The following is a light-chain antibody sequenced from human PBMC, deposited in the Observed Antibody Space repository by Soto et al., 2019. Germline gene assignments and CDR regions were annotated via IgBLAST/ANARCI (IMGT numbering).Light chain of an antibody. J-gene: IGKJ3*01. V-gene: IGKV1D-12*01. Sequence: DIQMTQSPSSVSASVGDRVTITCRASQDITNWLAWYQQKPGKAPRLLIYAASSLQSGVSSRFSGSRAGTDFTLNISNLQPEDFAIYFCQEANHFPPTFGPGTIVDLK. CDR1: QDITNW. CDR2: AAS. CDR3: QEANHFPPT.